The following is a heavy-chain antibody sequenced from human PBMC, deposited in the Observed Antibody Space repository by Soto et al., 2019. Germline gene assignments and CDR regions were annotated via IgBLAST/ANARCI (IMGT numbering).Heavy chain of an antibody. CDR2: ISSSSSTI. CDR1: GFTFSSYS. J-gene: IGHJ2*01. D-gene: IGHD3-10*01. Sequence: GGSLRLSCAASGFTFSSYSMNWVRQAPGKGLEWVSYISSSSSTIYYADSVKGRFTISRDNAKNSLYLQMNSLRDEDTAGYYCARVWGYGSGSYYSYWYFDLWGRGTLVTVSA. V-gene: IGHV3-48*02. CDR3: ARVWGYGSGSYYSYWYFDL.